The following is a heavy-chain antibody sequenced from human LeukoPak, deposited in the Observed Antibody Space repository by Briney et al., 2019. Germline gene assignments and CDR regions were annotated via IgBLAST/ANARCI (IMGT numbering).Heavy chain of an antibody. J-gene: IGHJ4*02. Sequence: PGGSLRLSCATSGFTFSPYPMHWVRQAPGKGLEWVAVIAYDGGNIFYAPSVRGRFTISRDNSRSTLSLQMNSLKVDDTALYYCVRDPSARFYFDYWGQGTLVTVSS. D-gene: IGHD6-6*01. CDR2: IAYDGGNI. CDR3: VRDPSARFYFDY. V-gene: IGHV3-30*03. CDR1: GFTFSPYP.